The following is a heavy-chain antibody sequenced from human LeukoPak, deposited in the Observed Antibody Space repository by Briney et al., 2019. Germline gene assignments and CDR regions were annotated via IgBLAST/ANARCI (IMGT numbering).Heavy chain of an antibody. J-gene: IGHJ4*02. Sequence: GGSLRLSCAVSGFTFSNYWMSWGRQAPGRGLEWVANIRQDGSEKYYVDSVKGRFTISRDNAKNSLYLQMNSLRADDTAVYYCARDGSYFHYWGQGTLVTVSS. D-gene: IGHD1-26*01. CDR2: IRQDGSEK. CDR3: ARDGSYFHY. CDR1: GFTFSNYW. V-gene: IGHV3-7*05.